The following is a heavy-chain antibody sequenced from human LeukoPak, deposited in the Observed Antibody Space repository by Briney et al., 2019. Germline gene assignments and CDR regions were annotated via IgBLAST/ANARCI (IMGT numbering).Heavy chain of an antibody. CDR3: ANLRYYYYGRDI. CDR2: ISYDGSNK. Sequence: PGGSLRLSCAASGFTFSSYGMHWVRQAPGKGLEWVAVISYDGSNKYYADSVKGRFTISRDNSKNTLYLQLTSLRAEDTAIYYCANLRYYYYGRDIWGQGTTVTVSS. CDR1: GFTFSSYG. V-gene: IGHV3-30*18. J-gene: IGHJ6*02.